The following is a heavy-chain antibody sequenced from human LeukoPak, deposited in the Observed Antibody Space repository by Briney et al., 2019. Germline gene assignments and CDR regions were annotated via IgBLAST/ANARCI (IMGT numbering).Heavy chain of an antibody. CDR1: GYTFSSYW. CDR2: IYPDDSDT. Sequence: KPGESLQISCKGSGYTFSSYWIGWVRQLPGKGLEWMGIIYPDDSDTRYSPSFQGQVTISADKSISTAYLQWSSLKASDTAMYYCARLAYCSNDVCYSNYYYSMDVWGKGTTVTVSS. J-gene: IGHJ6*03. D-gene: IGHD2-8*01. CDR3: ARLAYCSNDVCYSNYYYSMDV. V-gene: IGHV5-51*01.